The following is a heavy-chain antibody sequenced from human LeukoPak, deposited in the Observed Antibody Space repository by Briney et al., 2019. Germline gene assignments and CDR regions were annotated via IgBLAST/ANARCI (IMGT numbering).Heavy chain of an antibody. D-gene: IGHD3-3*01. V-gene: IGHV3-23*01. CDR1: GFTFSSYA. CDR3: AKPQYYDFWSGYPYDAFDI. CDR2: ISGSGGST. J-gene: IGHJ3*02. Sequence: GGSLRLSCAASGFTFSSYAMSWVRQAPGKGLEWASAISGSGGSTYYADSVKGRFTISRDNSKNTLYLQMNSLRAEDTAVYYCAKPQYYDFWSGYPYDAFDIWGQGTMVTVSS.